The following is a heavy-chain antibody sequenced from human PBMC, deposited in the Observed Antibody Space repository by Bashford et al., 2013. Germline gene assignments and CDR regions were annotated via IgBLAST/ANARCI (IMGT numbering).Heavy chain of an antibody. D-gene: IGHD6-13*01. Sequence: SGGPSRLSSCQPSGFTFSAAAMHWVRQAPGKGLEWVGRIRSKGNSYATAYAASVKGRFTISRDDSENTAYLQMNSLKTEDTAVYYCARPGGAAAGTFLDYWGQGTLVTVSS. CDR1: GFTFSAAA. J-gene: IGHJ4*02. V-gene: IGHV3-73*01. CDR2: IRSKGNSYAT. CDR3: ARPGGAAAGTFLDY.